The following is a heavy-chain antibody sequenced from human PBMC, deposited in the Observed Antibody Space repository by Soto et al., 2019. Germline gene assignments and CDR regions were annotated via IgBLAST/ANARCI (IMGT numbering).Heavy chain of an antibody. J-gene: IGHJ6*01. V-gene: IGHV1-69*01. CDR2: IIPIFGTA. CDR1: GGTFSSYA. D-gene: IGHD2-15*01. CDR3: ARSKRDIVVVVAATDYYYGMDV. Sequence: QVQLVQSGAEVKKPGSSVNVSCKASGGTFSSYAISWVRQAPGQGLEWMGGIIPIFGTANYAQKFQGRVTITADESTSTAYMELSSLRSEDTAVYYCARSKRDIVVVVAATDYYYGMDVW.